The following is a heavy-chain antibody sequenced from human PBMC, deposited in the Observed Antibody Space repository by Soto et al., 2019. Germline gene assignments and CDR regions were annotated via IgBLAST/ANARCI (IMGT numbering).Heavy chain of an antibody. CDR2: MYYGRSA. D-gene: IGHD3-3*01. J-gene: IGHJ4*02. Sequence: QVQLQESGPGLVKPSETLSLTCAVSGDSISSYYCMWIRQPPGKGLESIGYMYYGRSANYNPSLKSRVTLPVDTSTNQCSLTLSSMTAADTAGYYCALRSMAGVPKYWGQGTLVTVSS. V-gene: IGHV4-59*01. CDR1: GDSISSYY. CDR3: ALRSMAGVPKY.